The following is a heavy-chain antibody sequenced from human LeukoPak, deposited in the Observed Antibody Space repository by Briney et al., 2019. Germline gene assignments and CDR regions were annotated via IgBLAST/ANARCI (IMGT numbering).Heavy chain of an antibody. CDR3: ARPTGDRVNLNWFDP. CDR1: GGSISSGDYY. Sequence: PSQTLSLTCTVSGGSISSGDYYWSWIRQPPGKGLEWIGYIYYSGSTYYNPSLKSRVTISVDTSKNQFSLKLSSVTAADTAVYYCARPTGDRVNLNWFDPWGQGTLVTVSS. V-gene: IGHV4-30-4*01. CDR2: IYYSGST. D-gene: IGHD7-27*01. J-gene: IGHJ5*02.